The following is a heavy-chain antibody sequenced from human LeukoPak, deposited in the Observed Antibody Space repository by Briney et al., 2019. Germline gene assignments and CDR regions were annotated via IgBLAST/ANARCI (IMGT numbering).Heavy chain of an antibody. D-gene: IGHD4/OR15-4a*01. V-gene: IGHV3-30*18. CDR3: AKGPLTRFDY. CDR2: ISYDGSNK. Sequence: GGSLRLSCAASGFTFSSYGMYWVRQAPGKGLEWVAVISYDGSNKYYADSVKGRFTISRDNSKNTLYLQVNSLRAEDTAVYYCAKGPLTRFDYWGQGTLVTVSS. CDR1: GFTFSSYG. J-gene: IGHJ4*02.